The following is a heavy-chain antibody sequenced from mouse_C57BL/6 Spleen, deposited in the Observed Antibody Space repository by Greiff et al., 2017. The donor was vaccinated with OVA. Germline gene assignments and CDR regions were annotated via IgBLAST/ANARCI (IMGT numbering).Heavy chain of an antibody. CDR1: GYTFTDYE. Sequence: QVQLQQSGAELVRPGASVTLSCKASGYTFTDYEMHWVKQTPVHGLEWIGAIDPETGGTAYNQKFKGKAILTADKSSSTAYMELRSLTSEDSAVYYCTTYDYDDAMDYWGQGTSVTVSS. J-gene: IGHJ4*01. CDR3: TTYDYDDAMDY. D-gene: IGHD2-4*01. CDR2: IDPETGGT. V-gene: IGHV1-15*01.